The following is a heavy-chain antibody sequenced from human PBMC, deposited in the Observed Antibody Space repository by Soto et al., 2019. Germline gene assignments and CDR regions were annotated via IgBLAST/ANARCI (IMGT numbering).Heavy chain of an antibody. CDR1: GFTFSSYA. Sequence: EVQLLESGGGLVQPGGSLRLSCAASGFTFSSYAMTWVRQAPGKGLEWVSSISGSGGSTYYADSVKGRFTISRDNSKNTLDLQINSLRAEDTDVYYCANLAGGWYDPFGIWGQGTMVTVSS. CDR2: ISGSGGST. CDR3: ANLAGGWYDPFGI. D-gene: IGHD6-13*01. V-gene: IGHV3-23*01. J-gene: IGHJ3*02.